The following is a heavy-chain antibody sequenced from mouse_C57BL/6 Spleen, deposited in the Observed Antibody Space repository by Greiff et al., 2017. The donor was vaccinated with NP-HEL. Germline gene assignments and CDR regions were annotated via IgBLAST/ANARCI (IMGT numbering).Heavy chain of an antibody. CDR2: IDPNSGGT. V-gene: IGHV1-72*01. D-gene: IGHD1-1*01. J-gene: IGHJ4*01. CDR1: GYTFTSYW. Sequence: QVQLQQPGAELVKPGASVKLSCKASGYTFTSYWMHWVKQRPGRGLEWIGRIDPNSGGTKYNEKFKSKATLTVDKPSSTAYMQLSSLTSEDSAVYYCARSPITTVPLGYAMDYWGQGTSVTVSS. CDR3: ARSPITTVPLGYAMDY.